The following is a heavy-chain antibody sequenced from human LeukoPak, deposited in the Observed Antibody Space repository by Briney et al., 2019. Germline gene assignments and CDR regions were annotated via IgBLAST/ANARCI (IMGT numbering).Heavy chain of an antibody. CDR3: ARDDRDISSFRFDY. CDR2: ISSHSRDI. D-gene: IGHD6-6*01. J-gene: IGHJ4*01. CDR1: GYTFNTYS. Sequence: PGGSLRLSCAASGYTFNTYSMNWVRQAPGKGLEWVSSISSHSRDIYYADSVKGRFTISRDNAKNSLHLQMNSPRAEETAVYYCARDDRDISSFRFDYWGHGILVTVSS. V-gene: IGHV3-21*01.